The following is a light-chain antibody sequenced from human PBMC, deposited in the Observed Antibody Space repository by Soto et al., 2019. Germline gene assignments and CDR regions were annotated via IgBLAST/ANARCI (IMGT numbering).Light chain of an antibody. CDR3: QQYGSSPGT. Sequence: EIVLTQSPGTLSLSPGERATLSCRASQSVSSSYLAWYQQKPGQAPRLLIYGASSRATGIPDRFSGSGSGKDFALTSSRLEPEDYAVYYCQQYGSSPGTFGQGNKLQIK. CDR1: QSVSSSY. V-gene: IGKV3-20*01. CDR2: GAS. J-gene: IGKJ2*01.